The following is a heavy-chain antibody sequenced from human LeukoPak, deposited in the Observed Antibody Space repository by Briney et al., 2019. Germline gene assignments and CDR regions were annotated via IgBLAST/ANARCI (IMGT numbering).Heavy chain of an antibody. CDR3: ARDDPSMIAALHY. V-gene: IGHV3-23*01. CDR1: EFTFSSYP. D-gene: IGHD6-6*01. Sequence: GGSLRLSCAASEFTFSSYPMGWVRQAPGKGPEWVSTIQANGAGTYYADSVKGRFTISRDNSKNTLYLQMNSLRAEDTAVYYCARDDPSMIAALHYWGQGTLVTVSS. CDR2: IQANGAGT. J-gene: IGHJ4*02.